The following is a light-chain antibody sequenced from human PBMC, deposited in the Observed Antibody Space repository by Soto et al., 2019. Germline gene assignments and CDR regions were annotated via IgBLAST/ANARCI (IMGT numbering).Light chain of an antibody. Sequence: DIQMTQSPSTLSASVGDRVTITCRASQDINRWLAWYQQKPGKAPKILIYNADTLESGFPSRFSGSGYGTEFILTISSLQPDDFATYYCQQFSLYWAFGQGTKVDIK. CDR2: NAD. CDR3: QQFSLYWA. J-gene: IGKJ1*01. CDR1: QDINRW. V-gene: IGKV1-5*01.